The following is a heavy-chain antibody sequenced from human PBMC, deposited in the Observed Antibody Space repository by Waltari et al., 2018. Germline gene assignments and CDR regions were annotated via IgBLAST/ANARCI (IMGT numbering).Heavy chain of an antibody. V-gene: IGHV1-69*01. D-gene: IGHD3-10*01. J-gene: IGHJ2*01. CDR2: IIPIFGTA. CDR3: ASVPLRIKIYWYFDL. Sequence: QVQLVQSGAEVKKPGSSVKVSCKASGGTFSSYAISWVRQAPGQGLEWMGGIIPIFGTANYAQKFQGRVTITADEATSTAYMELSSLRSEDTAVYYCASVPLRIKIYWYFDLWGRGTLVTVSS. CDR1: GGTFSSYA.